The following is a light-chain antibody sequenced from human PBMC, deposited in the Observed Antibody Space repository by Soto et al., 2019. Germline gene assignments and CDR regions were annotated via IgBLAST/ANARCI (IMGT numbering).Light chain of an antibody. CDR2: GAS. J-gene: IGKJ2*01. Sequence: DIQMTQSPSSLSASVGARVTITCRASQSISRYLNWYQQKPGKAPNLLIYGASSLQSGVPSMFSGSGSGTDFTLTISSLQPEAFATYHCQQSYSIPRYTFGQGTKLEIK. CDR1: QSISRY. V-gene: IGKV1-39*01. CDR3: QQSYSIPRYT.